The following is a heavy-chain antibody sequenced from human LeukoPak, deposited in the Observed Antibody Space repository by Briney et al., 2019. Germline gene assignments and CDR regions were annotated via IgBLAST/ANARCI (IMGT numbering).Heavy chain of an antibody. J-gene: IGHJ4*02. Sequence: SETLSPTCAVSGGSISSSNWWSWVRQPPGKGLEWIGEIYHSGSTNYNPSLKSRVTISVDTSKNQFSLKLSSVTAADTAVYYCARVENYDSRRTDYWGQGTLVTVSS. D-gene: IGHD3-22*01. V-gene: IGHV4-4*02. CDR1: GGSISSSNW. CDR2: IYHSGST. CDR3: ARVENYDSRRTDY.